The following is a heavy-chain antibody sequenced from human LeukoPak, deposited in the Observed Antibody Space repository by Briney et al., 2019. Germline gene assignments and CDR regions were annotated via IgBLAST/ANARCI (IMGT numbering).Heavy chain of an antibody. J-gene: IGHJ4*02. V-gene: IGHV4-39*07. Sequence: PSETLSLTCTVSGGSISSSSYYWGWIRQPPGKGLEWIGSIYYSGSTYYNPSLKSRVTISVDTSKNQFSLKLSSVTAADTAVYYCARVPIAAAGKLDYWGQGTLVTVSS. CDR1: GGSISSSSYY. D-gene: IGHD6-13*01. CDR3: ARVPIAAAGKLDY. CDR2: IYYSGST.